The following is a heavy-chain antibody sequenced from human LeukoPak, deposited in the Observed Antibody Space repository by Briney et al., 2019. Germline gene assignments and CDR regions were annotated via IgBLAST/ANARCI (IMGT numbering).Heavy chain of an antibody. CDR1: GFTVSSNY. V-gene: IGHV3-53*01. J-gene: IGHJ6*04. CDR3: ARVDCSSTSCPYYYGMDV. D-gene: IGHD2-2*01. Sequence: GGSLRLSCAASGFTVSSNYMSWVRQAPGKGLEWVSVIYSGGSTYYADSVKGRFTISRDNSKNTLYLQMNSLRAEDKAVYYCARVDCSSTSCPYYYGMDVWGKGSTVTVSS. CDR2: IYSGGST.